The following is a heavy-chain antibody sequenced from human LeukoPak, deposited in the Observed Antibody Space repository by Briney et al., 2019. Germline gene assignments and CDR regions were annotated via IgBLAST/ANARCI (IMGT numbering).Heavy chain of an antibody. V-gene: IGHV4-4*07. CDR2: IYTSGST. CDR1: GGSISSYY. D-gene: IGHD6-13*01. J-gene: IGHJ5*02. CDR3: ARSPYSSSWYPFAP. Sequence: SESLSLTCTVSGGSISSYYWSWIRQVAGKGLEWIGRIYTSGSTNYNPSLKSRVTMSVDTSKNQFSLKLTSVTAADTAVYYCARSPYSSSWYPFAPWGQGTLVTVSS.